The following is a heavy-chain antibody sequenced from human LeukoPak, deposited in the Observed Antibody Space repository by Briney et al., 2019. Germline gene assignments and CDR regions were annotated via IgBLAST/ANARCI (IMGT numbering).Heavy chain of an antibody. Sequence: GGSLRLSCAASGFTFSTYYMAWVRQAPGKGLEWVANINQDGTEKFYVDSVKGRFTISRDNAKNSLYLQMNSLSAEDTAMYYCAGGGGWLFHLCGQGPLVTVPS. V-gene: IGHV3-7*01. CDR1: GFTFSTYY. CDR3: AGGGGWLFHL. CDR2: INQDGTEK. J-gene: IGHJ1*01. D-gene: IGHD6-19*01.